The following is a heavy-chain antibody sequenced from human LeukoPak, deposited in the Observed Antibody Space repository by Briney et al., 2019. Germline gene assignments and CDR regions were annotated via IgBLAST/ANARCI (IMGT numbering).Heavy chain of an antibody. CDR2: INHSGST. V-gene: IGHV4-34*01. CDR3: ARDPRH. CDR1: GGSFSGYY. Sequence: SETLSLTCAVYGGSFSGYYWSWIRPPPGKGLEWIGEINHSGSTNYNPSLKSRVTISVDTSKNQFSLKLSSVTAADTAVYYCARDPRHWGQGTLVTVSS. J-gene: IGHJ4*02.